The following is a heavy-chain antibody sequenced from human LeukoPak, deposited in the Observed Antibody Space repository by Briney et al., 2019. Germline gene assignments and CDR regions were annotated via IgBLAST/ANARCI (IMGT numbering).Heavy chain of an antibody. CDR1: GFTYIDYA. Sequence: GGSLRLSCAASGFTYIDYAMNWVRQTPGKGLEWVSTISGSGGTTYYADSVRGRFTISRDNSKNTLYLQMNSLRAEDTAVYYCAGGKKVVVTSFDYWGQGTLVTVSS. D-gene: IGHD3-22*01. CDR2: ISGSGGTT. CDR3: AGGKKVVVTSFDY. V-gene: IGHV3-23*01. J-gene: IGHJ4*02.